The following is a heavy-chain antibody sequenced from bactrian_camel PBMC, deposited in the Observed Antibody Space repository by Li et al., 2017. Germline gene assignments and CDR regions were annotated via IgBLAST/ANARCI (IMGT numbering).Heavy chain of an antibody. J-gene: IGHJ4*01. CDR3: TTAAADSNY. D-gene: IGHD2*01. V-gene: IGHV3S53*01. CDR1: GDGPSPNC. Sequence: AESGGGSVAAGGSLRLSCVRSGDGPSPNCMGWFRQAPGKEREGVAAVDYDGTTSYADSVQGRFTISRDNAKNTLYLQMNSLNSEDTARYYCTTAAADSNYWGQGTQVTVS. CDR2: VDYDGTT.